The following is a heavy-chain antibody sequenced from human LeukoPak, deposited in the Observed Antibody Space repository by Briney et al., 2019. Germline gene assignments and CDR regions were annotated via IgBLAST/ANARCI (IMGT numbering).Heavy chain of an antibody. D-gene: IGHD2-2*01. CDR3: AGGYEAIGY. J-gene: IGHJ4*02. CDR2: MDSAGRT. CDR1: VFALSNKY. Sequence: GRSLSLSRAASVFALSNKYMSWVRQPPRKGLECVSLMDSAGRTFYAKSVKRRLTISRDNSKNTLCLQRDSLRDEDTAIYYSAGGYEAIGYWGQGTLVAVSS. V-gene: IGHV3-53*01.